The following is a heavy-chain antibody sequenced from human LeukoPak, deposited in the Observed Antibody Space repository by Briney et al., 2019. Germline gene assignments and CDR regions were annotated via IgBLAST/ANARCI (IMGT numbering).Heavy chain of an antibody. D-gene: IGHD3-22*01. V-gene: IGHV5-51*01. Sequence: LGESLKISCKGSGYSFTSYWIGWVRQMPGKGLEWMGIIYPGDSDTRYSPSFQGQVTISADKSISTAYLQWSSLKASDTAMYYCARQSDSSGFYYYGMDVWGQGTTVTVSS. CDR2: IYPGDSDT. CDR1: GYSFTSYW. J-gene: IGHJ6*02. CDR3: ARQSDSSGFYYYGMDV.